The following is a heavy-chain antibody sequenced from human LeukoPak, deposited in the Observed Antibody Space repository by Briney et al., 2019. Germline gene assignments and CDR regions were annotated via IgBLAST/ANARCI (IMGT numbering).Heavy chain of an antibody. D-gene: IGHD3-3*01. J-gene: IGHJ4*02. CDR1: GYTFTTYG. Sequence: GASVKVSCKASGYTFTTYGISWVRQAPGQGLEWMGWISAYNGNTNYAQKFQGRVTVTTDASTSTAHMELRSLRSDDTAVYYCARDSSDFWSGRGDYWGQGTLVTVSS. V-gene: IGHV1-18*01. CDR3: ARDSSDFWSGRGDY. CDR2: ISAYNGNT.